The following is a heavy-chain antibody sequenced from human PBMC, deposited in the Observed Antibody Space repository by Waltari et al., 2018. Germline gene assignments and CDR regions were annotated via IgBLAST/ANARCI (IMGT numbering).Heavy chain of an antibody. CDR2: IYYSGST. Sequence: QLQLQESGPGLVKPSETLSLTCTVSGGSISSSSYYWGWIRQPPGKGLEWIGSIYYSGSTYYNPSLKSRVTRSVDTSKNQFSLKLSSVTAADTAVYYCAREGPGGGGAWWLPPGYWGQGTLVTVSS. D-gene: IGHD5-12*01. CDR1: GGSISSSSYY. CDR3: AREGPGGGGAWWLPPGY. V-gene: IGHV4-39*07. J-gene: IGHJ4*02.